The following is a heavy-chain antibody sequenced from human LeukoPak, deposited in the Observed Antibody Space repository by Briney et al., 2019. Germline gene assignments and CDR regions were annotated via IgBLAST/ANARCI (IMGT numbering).Heavy chain of an antibody. J-gene: IGHJ4*02. V-gene: IGHV3-23*01. CDR1: GFTFSSNA. D-gene: IGHD3-3*01. Sequence: PGGSLRLSCAASGFTFSSNAMSWGRQAPGKGLEWVSAISASGGSAYYADSVKGRFTISRDNSKNTLHLQMNSLRAEDTAVYYCGKEKWSSWVRAADYWGQGTLVTVSS. CDR3: GKEKWSSWVRAADY. CDR2: ISASGGSA.